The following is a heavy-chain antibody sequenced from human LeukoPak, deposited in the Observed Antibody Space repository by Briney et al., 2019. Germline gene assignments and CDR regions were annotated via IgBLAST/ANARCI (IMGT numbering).Heavy chain of an antibody. Sequence: GGSLRLSCAASGFTFSSYWMSWVRQAPGKGLEWVANIKQDGSEKYYVDSVKGRFTISRDNAKNSLYLQMNSLRAEDTALYYCAKEAYCGGDCYQEYFQYWGQGTLVTVSS. V-gene: IGHV3-7*03. CDR2: IKQDGSEK. J-gene: IGHJ1*01. CDR3: AKEAYCGGDCYQEYFQY. CDR1: GFTFSSYW. D-gene: IGHD2-21*02.